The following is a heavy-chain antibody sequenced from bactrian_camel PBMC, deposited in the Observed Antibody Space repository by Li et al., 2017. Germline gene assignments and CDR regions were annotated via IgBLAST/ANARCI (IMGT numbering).Heavy chain of an antibody. D-gene: IGHD1*01. CDR1: GYSAVTLC. V-gene: IGHV3S55*01. Sequence: HVQLVESGGGSVQAGGSLRLSCRFATGYSAVTLCMGWFRQAPGKGREGVAAIDGDRRTYYADSVKGRFSISKDNARSTLYLQMNDLRPEDTAMYFCAARPINTRDCVAGGTAEFGYWGQGTQVTVS. CDR2: IDGDRRT. J-gene: IGHJ6*01. CDR3: AARPINTRDCVAGGTAEFGY.